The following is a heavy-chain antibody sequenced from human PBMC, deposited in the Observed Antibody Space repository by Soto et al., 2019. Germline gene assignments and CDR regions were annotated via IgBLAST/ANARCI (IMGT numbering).Heavy chain of an antibody. Sequence: PGGSLRLSCAASGFTFNTYTIHWVRQAPGKGLEWVAVISYDGTNKYYADSVKGRFTISRDNSKNTLYLQMNSLRAEDTAIYYCARDSYYGFWSGSRYWGQGALVTVSS. V-gene: IGHV3-30-3*01. J-gene: IGHJ4*02. CDR1: GFTFNTYT. CDR3: ARDSYYGFWSGSRY. CDR2: ISYDGTNK. D-gene: IGHD3-3*01.